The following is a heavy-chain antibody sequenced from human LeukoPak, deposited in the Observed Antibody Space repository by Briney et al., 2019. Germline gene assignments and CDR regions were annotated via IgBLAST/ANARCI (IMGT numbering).Heavy chain of an antibody. D-gene: IGHD1-26*01. Sequence: GGSLRLSCAASGLTFSKYGMHWIRQAPGKGLEWVAVISYNGHYEYYGESVKGRFTISRDNSKNTVSLQMDNLRIEDTAVYYCVRGGSPPTSTWSLDEWGQGTLVSVSS. V-gene: IGHV3-30*03. CDR3: VRGGSPPTSTWSLDE. CDR2: ISYNGHYE. J-gene: IGHJ4*02. CDR1: GLTFSKYG.